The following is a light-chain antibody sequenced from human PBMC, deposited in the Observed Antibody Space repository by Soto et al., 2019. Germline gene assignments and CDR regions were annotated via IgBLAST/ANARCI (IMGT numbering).Light chain of an antibody. CDR3: MQALQSLT. V-gene: IGKV2-28*01. CDR1: QSLLYNNTYKY. CDR2: FGS. Sequence: EIVMTQSPLTLPVTPGEPASISCRSSQSLLYNNTYKYLVWYVQKPGQSPQLLIYFGSNRAPGVPDRFSGSESGTDFTLKINRVEAEDVGTYYCMQALQSLTFGQGTRLE. J-gene: IGKJ5*01.